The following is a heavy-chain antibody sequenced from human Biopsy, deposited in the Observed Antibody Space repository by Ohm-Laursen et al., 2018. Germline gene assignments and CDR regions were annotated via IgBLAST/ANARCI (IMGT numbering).Heavy chain of an antibody. CDR2: INHSGRT. Sequence: TLSLTCVVYGESFNGYYWSWIRQTPGKGLEWIGEINHSGRTNYNPSLKSRVTISVDTSKNQPSLKVRSVTAADTAVYYCVRGVDYYDPYHYYALDVWGQGTTVTVSS. D-gene: IGHD3-22*01. CDR3: VRGVDYYDPYHYYALDV. V-gene: IGHV4-34*01. CDR1: GESFNGYY. J-gene: IGHJ6*02.